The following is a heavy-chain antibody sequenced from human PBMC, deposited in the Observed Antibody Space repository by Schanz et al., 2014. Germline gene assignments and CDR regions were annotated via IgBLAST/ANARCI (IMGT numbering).Heavy chain of an antibody. CDR1: GFRFDDYA. V-gene: IGHV3-23*04. Sequence: EVQLVESGGGLVQPSRSLRLSCVASGFRFDDYAMHWVRQAPGKGLEWVSAISGSGGSTYYADSVKGRFTISRDNSKNTVNLQMNSLRAEDTAVYYCARDGDFDYWGQGTLVTVSS. J-gene: IGHJ4*02. CDR2: ISGSGGST. CDR3: ARDGDFDY.